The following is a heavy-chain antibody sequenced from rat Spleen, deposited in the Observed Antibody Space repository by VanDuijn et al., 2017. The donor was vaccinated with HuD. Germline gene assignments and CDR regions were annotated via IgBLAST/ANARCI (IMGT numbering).Heavy chain of an antibody. CDR3: ASGSGVATSFDY. D-gene: IGHD1-3*01. J-gene: IGHJ2*01. V-gene: IGHV5-29*01. CDR2: ISYDGSST. CDR1: GFTFSNYG. Sequence: EVQLVESGGGLVQPGRSLKLSCAASGFTFSNYGMAWVRQTPTKGLEWVATISYDGSSTYYRDSVKGRFTISRDNAKSTLDLQMDSLRSEDTATYYGASGSGVATSFDYWGQGVMVTVAS.